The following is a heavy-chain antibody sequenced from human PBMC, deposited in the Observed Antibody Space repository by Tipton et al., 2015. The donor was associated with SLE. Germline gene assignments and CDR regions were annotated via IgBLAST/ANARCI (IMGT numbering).Heavy chain of an antibody. Sequence: TLSLTCTVSGDSFSSGSSSWNWVRQPAGKGLEWIGLIYNSGITNYNPSLQSRVTISVDTSMNHLSLKLNSVTAADTAVYFCAVHSIRDPAFDIWGQGTMVTVSS. D-gene: IGHD2-21*01. V-gene: IGHV4-61*10. CDR1: GDSFSSGSSS. CDR2: IYNSGIT. CDR3: AVHSIRDPAFDI. J-gene: IGHJ3*02.